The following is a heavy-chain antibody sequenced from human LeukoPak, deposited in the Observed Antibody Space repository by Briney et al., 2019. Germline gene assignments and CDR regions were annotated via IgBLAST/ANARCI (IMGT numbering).Heavy chain of an antibody. V-gene: IGHV3-53*01. J-gene: IGHJ4*02. CDR1: GFSVSGKF. D-gene: IGHD2-21*01. CDR3: ASGDGYLQPY. CDR2: IHYDGKI. Sequence: GGSLRLSCAASGFSVSGKFMSWVRQAPGKGREWVSIIHYDGKIRYAGSVGGRFTIYRDDSENTLFLQMNSLRVDDTAVYFCASGDGYLQPYWGQGTLVTVSS.